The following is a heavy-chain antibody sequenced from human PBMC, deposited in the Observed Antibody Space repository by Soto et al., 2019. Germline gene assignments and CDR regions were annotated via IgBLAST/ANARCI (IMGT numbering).Heavy chain of an antibody. CDR2: IDPSDSYT. D-gene: IGHD6-13*01. J-gene: IGHJ6*02. CDR1: GYSFTSYW. CDR3: ARHGPIRGYSSSWYSYYYGMDV. Sequence: LKISCKGSGYSFTSYWISWVRQMPGKGLEWMGRIDPSDSYTNYSPSFQGHVTISADKSISTAYLQWSSLKASDTAMYYCARHGPIRGYSSSWYSYYYGMDVWGQGTTVTVSS. V-gene: IGHV5-10-1*01.